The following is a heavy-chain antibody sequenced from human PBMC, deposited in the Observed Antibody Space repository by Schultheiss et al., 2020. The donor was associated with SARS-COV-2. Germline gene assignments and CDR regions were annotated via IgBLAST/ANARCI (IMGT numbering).Heavy chain of an antibody. CDR3: ARDRKDGYNVPFDY. D-gene: IGHD5-24*01. V-gene: IGHV3-64*04. CDR1: GFTFSSYA. CDR2: ISSNGGST. J-gene: IGHJ4*02. Sequence: GGSLRLSCSASGFTFSSYAMHWVRQAPGKGLEYVSAISSNGGSTYYADSVKGRFTISRDNSKNTLYLQMNSLRAEDTAVYYCARDRKDGYNVPFDYWGQGTLVTVSS.